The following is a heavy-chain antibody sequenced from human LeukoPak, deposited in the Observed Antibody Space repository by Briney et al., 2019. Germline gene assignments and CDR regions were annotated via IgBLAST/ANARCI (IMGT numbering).Heavy chain of an antibody. CDR3: ARGGDIIVVPAARRPVYMDV. J-gene: IGHJ6*03. Sequence: SETLSLTCTVSGGSISSSSYYWGWIRQPPGKGLEWIGSIYYSGSTYYNPSLKSRVTISVDTSKNQFSLKLSSVTAADTAVYYCARGGDIIVVPAARRPVYMDVWGKGTTVTVSS. CDR2: IYYSGST. V-gene: IGHV4-39*07. CDR1: GGSISSSSYY. D-gene: IGHD2-2*01.